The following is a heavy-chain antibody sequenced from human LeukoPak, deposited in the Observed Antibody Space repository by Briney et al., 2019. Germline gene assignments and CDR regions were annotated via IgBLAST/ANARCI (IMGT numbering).Heavy chain of an antibody. D-gene: IGHD3-16*01. J-gene: IGHJ5*02. CDR2: IIPIFGTA. Sequence: ASVKVSCKASGGTFSSYAISWVRQAPGQGLEWMGGIIPIFGTANYAQKFQGRVTITADESTSTAYMELSSLRSEDTAVYYCARRGPSGFDPWGQGTLVTVSS. V-gene: IGHV1-69*01. CDR3: ARRGPSGFDP. CDR1: GGTFSSYA.